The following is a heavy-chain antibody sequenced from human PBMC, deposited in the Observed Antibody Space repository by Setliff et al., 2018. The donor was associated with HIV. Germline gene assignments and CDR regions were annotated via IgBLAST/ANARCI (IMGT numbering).Heavy chain of an antibody. D-gene: IGHD3-16*01. J-gene: IGHJ4*02. CDR1: GGSIGSGGYY. Sequence: SETLSLTCTASGGSIGSGGYYWSWIRQHPGKGLEWVGYIYYSGSTYYNPSFKRRLSISVDTSKNQFSLKLSSVTAADTAVYYCTRQAFGGAPRTPLDSWGQGTLVTVSS. V-gene: IGHV4-31*03. CDR2: IYYSGST. CDR3: TRQAFGGAPRTPLDS.